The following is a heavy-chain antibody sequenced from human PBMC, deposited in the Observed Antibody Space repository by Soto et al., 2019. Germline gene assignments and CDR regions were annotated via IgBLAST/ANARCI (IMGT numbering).Heavy chain of an antibody. CDR2: IFYSGNT. CDR1: GDSVSSGSYY. J-gene: IGHJ5*02. Sequence: SETLSLTCSVSGDSVSSGSYYWSWVRQPPGKGLEWIGYIFYSGNTNYNPSLQSRVTISVDTSKNQFSLKLRSVTAADTAMYYCARHYSGSYYPHWFDPWGQGTLVTVSS. V-gene: IGHV4-61*01. D-gene: IGHD1-26*01. CDR3: ARHYSGSYYPHWFDP.